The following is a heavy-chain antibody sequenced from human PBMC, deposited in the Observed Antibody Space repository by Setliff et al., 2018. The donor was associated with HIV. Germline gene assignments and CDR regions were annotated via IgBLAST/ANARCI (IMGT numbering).Heavy chain of an antibody. D-gene: IGHD6-19*01. CDR3: ARDYWVAGLDY. V-gene: IGHV3-7*01. Sequence: GESLKISCAASGFAFNNFWMSWVRQAPGKGLEWVANINQDGSEKNYVDSLKGRFTISRDTAKNSLYLQMNSLSVEDTAVYYCARDYWVAGLDYWGQGTLVTVSS. CDR1: GFAFNNFW. CDR2: INQDGSEK. J-gene: IGHJ4*02.